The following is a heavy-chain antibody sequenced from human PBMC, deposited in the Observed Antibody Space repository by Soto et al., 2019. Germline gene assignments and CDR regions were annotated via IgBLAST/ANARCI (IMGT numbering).Heavy chain of an antibody. J-gene: IGHJ5*02. D-gene: IGHD6-19*01. CDR3: ARGRIIVAGGFDP. CDR1: GYTFTSYD. CDR2: MNPSTGNT. Sequence: QVQLVQSGAEVKKPGASAKVSCKASGYTFTSYDIIWVRQATGQGLEWMGWMNPSTGNTDSAEKFQGRLTMTRNTSISTVYMELSSLSFEDTAVYYCARGRIIVAGGFDPWGQGTLVTVSS. V-gene: IGHV1-8*01.